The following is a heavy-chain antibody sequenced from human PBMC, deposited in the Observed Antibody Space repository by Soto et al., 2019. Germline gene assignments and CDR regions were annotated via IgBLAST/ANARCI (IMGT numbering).Heavy chain of an antibody. Sequence: QLQLQESGSGLVKPSQKLSLTCTVSGGSINSGGYSWSWIRQPPGKGLEWIGYIYRSGSAYYSPSLQNRGTISVDTSKNHFSLNRTSVTAADTAVYYCAVSGRGGLDVWGQGTTVTVSS. J-gene: IGHJ6*02. CDR1: GGSINSGGYS. V-gene: IGHV4-30-2*01. D-gene: IGHD3-10*01. CDR2: IYRSGSA. CDR3: AVSGRGGLDV.